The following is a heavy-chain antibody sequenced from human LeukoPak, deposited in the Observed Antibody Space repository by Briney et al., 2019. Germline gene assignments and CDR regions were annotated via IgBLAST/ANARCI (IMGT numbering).Heavy chain of an antibody. J-gene: IGHJ4*02. CDR2: IYYSGRT. V-gene: IGHV4-39*02. Sequence: SETLSLTCTISGDSISSSNYYWGWIRQPPGEGLEWIGNIYYSGRTYYNPSLKSRVTISVDTSKNDFSLKLSSVTAADTAVYYCARLYYYDSSGPPLWGRGTMVAVSS. CDR3: ARLYYYDSSGPPL. D-gene: IGHD3-22*01. CDR1: GDSISSSNYY.